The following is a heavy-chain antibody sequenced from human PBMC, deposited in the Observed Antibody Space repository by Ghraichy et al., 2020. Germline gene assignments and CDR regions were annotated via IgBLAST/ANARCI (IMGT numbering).Heavy chain of an antibody. CDR3: ASRRVVAGRYHAFDI. V-gene: IGHV3-7*03. CDR2: IKEDGSDK. J-gene: IGHJ3*02. CDR1: GFTFSNFW. D-gene: IGHD6-19*01. Sequence: GGSLRLSCAASGFTFSNFWMDWVRQAPGRGLEWVANIKEDGSDKYYVDSVRGRFTISRDNAKNSLYLQMNSLRAEDTAVYYCASRRVVAGRYHAFDIWGQCT.